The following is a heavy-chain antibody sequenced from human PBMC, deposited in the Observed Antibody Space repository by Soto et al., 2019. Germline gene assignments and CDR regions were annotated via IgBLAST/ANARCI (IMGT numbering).Heavy chain of an antibody. CDR1: GGSISSYY. CDR2: IYTSGST. Sequence: PSETLSLTCPVSGGSISSYYWSWIRQPAGKGLEWIGRIYTSGSTNYNPSLKSRGTMSVDTSKNHFSLKLSSVTAADTAVYYCARTYSGYDRSFDYWGQGTLVTVSS. J-gene: IGHJ4*02. D-gene: IGHD5-12*01. V-gene: IGHV4-4*07. CDR3: ARTYSGYDRSFDY.